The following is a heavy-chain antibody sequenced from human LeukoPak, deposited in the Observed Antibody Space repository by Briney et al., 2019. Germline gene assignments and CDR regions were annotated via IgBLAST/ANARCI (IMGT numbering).Heavy chain of an antibody. CDR3: ARVRKQLVNEAFDI. J-gene: IGHJ3*02. CDR2: IYTSGST. D-gene: IGHD6-13*01. Sequence: PSETLSLTCTVSGASISSRSYYWSWIRQPAGKGLEWIGRIYTSGSTNYNPSLKSRVTMSVDTSKNQFSLKLTSVTAADTAVYYCARVRKQLVNEAFDIWGQGTMVTVSS. V-gene: IGHV4-61*02. CDR1: GASISSRSYY.